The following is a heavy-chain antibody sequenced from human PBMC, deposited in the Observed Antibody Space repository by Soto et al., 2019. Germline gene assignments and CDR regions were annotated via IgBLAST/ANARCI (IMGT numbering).Heavy chain of an antibody. CDR1: GGSCSGYY. CDR2: INHSGST. CDR3: ARIVLRFLEWFLPQHYYDGMDV. J-gene: IGHJ6*02. Sequence: TLSLTCAVYGGSCSGYYWSWIRQPPGKGLEWIGEINHSGSTNYNPSLKSRVTISVDTSKNQFSLKLSSVTAADTAVYYCARIVLRFLEWFLPQHYYDGMDVWGQGSSVTGSS. V-gene: IGHV4-34*01. D-gene: IGHD3-3*01.